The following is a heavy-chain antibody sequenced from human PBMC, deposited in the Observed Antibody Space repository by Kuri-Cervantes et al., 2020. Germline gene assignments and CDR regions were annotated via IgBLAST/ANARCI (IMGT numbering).Heavy chain of an antibody. J-gene: IGHJ4*02. Sequence: ASVKVSCKASGYTFISYGISWLRQAPGQGLEWMGWISAYNGNTNYAQKLQGRVTMTTNTSTSTGYMELRILRSHGTAVYYGARVWYYYDTSGYCGCVDYWGQGTLVTVSS. CDR1: GYTFISYG. CDR2: ISAYNGNT. CDR3: ARVWYYYDTSGYCGCVDY. V-gene: IGHV1-18*01. D-gene: IGHD3-22*01.